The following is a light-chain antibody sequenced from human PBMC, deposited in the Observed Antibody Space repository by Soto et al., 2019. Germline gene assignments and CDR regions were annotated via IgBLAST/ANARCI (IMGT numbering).Light chain of an antibody. CDR2: EVS. J-gene: IGLJ2*01. V-gene: IGLV2-14*01. CDR1: SSDVGGYNY. CDR3: SSYTGSSTLVV. Sequence: QSVLTQPASVSGSPGQSITISCTGTSSDVGGYNYVSWYQQHPGKAPKLIIYEVSDRPSGVSNRFSGSKSGNTASLTISGVQAEDDADYYCSSYTGSSTLVVFGGGTKVTVL.